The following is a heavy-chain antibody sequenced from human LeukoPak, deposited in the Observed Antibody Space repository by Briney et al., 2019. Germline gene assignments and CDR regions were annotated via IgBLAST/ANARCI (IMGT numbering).Heavy chain of an antibody. V-gene: IGHV1-69*05. CDR1: GGTFSSYA. CDR3: ARVYFYDSSGYPDY. Sequence: SVKVSCKASGGTFSSYAISWVRQAPGQGLEWMGGIIPIFGTANYAQKLQGRVTMTTDTSTSTAYMELRSLRSDDTAVYYCARVYFYDSSGYPDYWGQGTLVTVSS. D-gene: IGHD3-22*01. J-gene: IGHJ4*02. CDR2: IIPIFGTA.